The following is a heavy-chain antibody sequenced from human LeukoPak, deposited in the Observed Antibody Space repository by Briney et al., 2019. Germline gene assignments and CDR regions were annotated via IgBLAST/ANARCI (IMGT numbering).Heavy chain of an antibody. D-gene: IGHD3-10*01. CDR3: ARVRWFGEIWTNWFDP. CDR2: ISAYNGNT. J-gene: IGHJ5*02. Sequence: ASVKVSCKASGYTFTSYGISWVRQAPGQGLEWMGWISAYNGNTNYAQKFQGRVTITADESTTTAYMELRSLRSDDTAVYYCARVRWFGEIWTNWFDPWGQGTLVTVSS. CDR1: GYTFTSYG. V-gene: IGHV1-18*01.